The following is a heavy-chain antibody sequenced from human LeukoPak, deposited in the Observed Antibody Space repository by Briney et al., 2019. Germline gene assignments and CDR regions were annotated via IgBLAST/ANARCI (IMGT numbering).Heavy chain of an antibody. CDR3: ALEYSSSKGFDI. Sequence: GESLKISPKGSGYSFTNYWICWVRQMPGKGLEWMGIIYPLDSDTRYSPSFQGQVTISADKSISTAYLQWSSLKASDTAIYYCALEYSSSKGFDIWGQGTMVTVSS. V-gene: IGHV5-51*01. J-gene: IGHJ3*02. CDR2: IYPLDSDT. CDR1: GYSFTNYW. D-gene: IGHD6-6*01.